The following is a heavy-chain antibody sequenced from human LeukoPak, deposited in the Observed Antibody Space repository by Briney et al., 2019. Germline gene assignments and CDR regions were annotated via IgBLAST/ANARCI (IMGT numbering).Heavy chain of an antibody. V-gene: IGHV1-46*01. D-gene: IGHD2-15*01. CDR2: INPSGGST. Sequence: ASVRVSCKASGYTFTSYYMHWVRQAPGQGLEWMGIINPSGGSTSYAQKFQGRVTMTRDTSTSTVYMELSSLRSEDTAVYYCARDRYPRDIVVVVAVWFDPWGQGTLVTVSS. CDR3: ARDRYPRDIVVVVAVWFDP. J-gene: IGHJ5*02. CDR1: GYTFTSYY.